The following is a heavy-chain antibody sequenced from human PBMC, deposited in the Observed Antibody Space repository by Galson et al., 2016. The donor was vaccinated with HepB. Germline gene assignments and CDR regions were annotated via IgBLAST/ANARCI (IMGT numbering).Heavy chain of an antibody. V-gene: IGHV4-59*01. CDR2: ISNTGST. D-gene: IGHD3-3*02. J-gene: IGHJ6*02. CDR1: GASISRYH. Sequence: QVHLQESGPGLVKPSETLSLSCSMTGASISRYHWSWVRQPPGAGLEWIGYISNTGSTNYNPFLKSRVTISLNTSKNHFSLNLNSVNAADTAVYYCAGHFDGVDVWGLGTTVTVSS. CDR3: AGHFDGVDV.